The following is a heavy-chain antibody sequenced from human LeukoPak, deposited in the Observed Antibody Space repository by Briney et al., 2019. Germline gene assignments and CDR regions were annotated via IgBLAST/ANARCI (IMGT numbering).Heavy chain of an antibody. CDR2: IYYSGST. D-gene: IGHD3-10*01. CDR1: GGSISSSSYY. V-gene: IGHV4-39*07. J-gene: IGHJ5*02. Sequence: PSETLSLTCTVSGGSISSSSYYWGWIRQPPGKGLEWIGSIYYSGSTYYNPSLKSRVTISVDTSKNQFSLKLSSVTAADTAVYYCATEAEVRGASGTYNWFDPWGQGTLVTVSS. CDR3: ATEAEVRGASGTYNWFDP.